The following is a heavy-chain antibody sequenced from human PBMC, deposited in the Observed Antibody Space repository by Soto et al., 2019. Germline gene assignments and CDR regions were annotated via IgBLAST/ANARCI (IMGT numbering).Heavy chain of an antibody. Sequence: QVQLVQSGAEVKKPGSSVKASCKASGGTFSNYAISWVRQVPGQGLEWMGGIIPVFGTSRHAQNFQGRLTISEDESATTVYMELSSLRSDDTAVYYCARGEDITAAVPLYNWFDPWGQGTLVTVSS. CDR2: IIPVFGTS. CDR3: ARGEDITAAVPLYNWFDP. V-gene: IGHV1-69*01. J-gene: IGHJ5*02. D-gene: IGHD6-13*01. CDR1: GGTFSNYA.